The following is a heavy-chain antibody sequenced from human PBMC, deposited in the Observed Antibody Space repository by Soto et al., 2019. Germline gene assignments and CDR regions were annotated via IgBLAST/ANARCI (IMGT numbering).Heavy chain of an antibody. CDR1: GGSISSSHC. CDR2: ISHSGTS. Sequence: QVQLQESGPGLVKPSGTLSLTCAVSGGSISSSHCWTWVRQSPGKGLDYIGEISHSGTSNSNPSLKSRVTLSVDRSKNHFSLTLTSVPAADTAVYYCARVVLSITRGAFDACRQGTPVIVSS. D-gene: IGHD1-20*01. J-gene: IGHJ3*01. CDR3: ARVVLSITRGAFDA. V-gene: IGHV4-4*02.